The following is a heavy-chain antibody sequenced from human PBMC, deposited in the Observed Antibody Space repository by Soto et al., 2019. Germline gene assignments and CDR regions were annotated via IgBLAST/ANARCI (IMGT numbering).Heavy chain of an antibody. V-gene: IGHV1-46*01. Sequence: ASVKVSCKASGYTLTSYYLHWVRQAPGQGPEWMGIINPSGGITNDAQKFQDRVTMTSDTSTSTVYMEMSSLRSEDTAVYYCARGISTTRYYYYYGMDVWGQGTTVTVSS. J-gene: IGHJ6*02. CDR2: INPSGGIT. CDR3: ARGISTTRYYYYYGMDV. CDR1: GYTLTSYY. D-gene: IGHD2-2*01.